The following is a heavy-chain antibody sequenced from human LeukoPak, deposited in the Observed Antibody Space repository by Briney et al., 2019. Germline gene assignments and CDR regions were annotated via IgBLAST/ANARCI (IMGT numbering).Heavy chain of an antibody. V-gene: IGHV3-7*01. CDR1: GVTFRSSW. J-gene: IGHJ4*02. CDR3: SRDRGWSTFDY. Sequence: GGSLRLSCAASGVTFRSSWMTWVRQAPGKGLAWVANMNQDGSAKNYLDFVKGRFTISRDNAKNSLYLQMNSLRAEDTAVYYCSRDRGWSTFDYWGQGTLVTVSS. D-gene: IGHD2-15*01. CDR2: MNQDGSAK.